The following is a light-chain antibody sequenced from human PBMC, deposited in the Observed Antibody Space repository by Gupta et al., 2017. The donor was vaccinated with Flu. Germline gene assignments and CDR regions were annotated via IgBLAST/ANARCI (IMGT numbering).Light chain of an antibody. J-gene: IGLJ3*02. V-gene: IGLV3-10*01. Sequence: GQTARITCFGDVLTKKYVYWYQQQSGQAPMLVIYEDNKRPSGLPERVSGSTSGTMATLTITGAQADDEGDYYCYSTDRSGDAWVFGGGTKLTV. CDR3: YSTDRSGDAWV. CDR2: EDN. CDR1: VLTKKY.